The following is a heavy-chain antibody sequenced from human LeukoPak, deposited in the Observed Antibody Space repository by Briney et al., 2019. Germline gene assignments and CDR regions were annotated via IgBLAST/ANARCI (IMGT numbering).Heavy chain of an antibody. D-gene: IGHD2-15*01. CDR2: IIPIFGTA. V-gene: IGHV1-69*13. J-gene: IGHJ4*02. CDR3: ARGYDCSGGSCYSFDY. Sequence: SVKVSCKASGGTFSSYAISWVRQAPGQGLEWMGGIIPIFGTANYAQKFQGRVTITADESTSTAYMELSSLRSEDTVVYYCARGYDCSGGSCYSFDYWGQGTLVTVSS. CDR1: GGTFSSYA.